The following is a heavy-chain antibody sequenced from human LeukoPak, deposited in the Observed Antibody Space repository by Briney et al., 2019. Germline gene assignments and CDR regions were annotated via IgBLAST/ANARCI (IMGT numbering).Heavy chain of an antibody. CDR3: TRVKYVRGCLDS. V-gene: IGHV3-11*04. Sequence: GGSLRLSCSASGFRFSDYYMSWIRQAPGKGLEYISHISERDISIYYPDSVKGRFTISRDNAKNSLYLQMNSLTAEDTAVYYCTRVKYVRGCLDSWGQGALVTVSS. CDR2: ISERDISI. CDR1: GFRFSDYY. D-gene: IGHD3-10*02. J-gene: IGHJ4*02.